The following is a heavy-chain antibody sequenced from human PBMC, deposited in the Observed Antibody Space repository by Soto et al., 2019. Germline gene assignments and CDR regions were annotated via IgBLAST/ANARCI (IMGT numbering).Heavy chain of an antibody. V-gene: IGHV1-2*02. CDR3: ARDDYGIYPY. J-gene: IGHJ4*02. D-gene: IGHD1-26*01. CDR1: GYTVTDYY. Sequence: GASVKVSCKASGYTVTDYYIHWVRQAPGQGLEWMGWIDPRSGATIYAQKFQDRVTMTRDTSISTAYMDLRRLRSDDTAVYYCARDDYGIYPYWGQGTLVTVSS. CDR2: IDPRSGAT.